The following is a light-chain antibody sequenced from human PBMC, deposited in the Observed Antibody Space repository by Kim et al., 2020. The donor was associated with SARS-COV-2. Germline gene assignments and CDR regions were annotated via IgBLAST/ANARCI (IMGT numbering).Light chain of an antibody. CDR1: STNIRNNY. V-gene: IGLV1-51*01. Sequence: GQKVTSSCSGSSTNIRNNYVSWYQQLPGTAPKLLIYDNNKRPSGIPDRFSGSKSGTSATLGITGLQTGDEADYYCGTWDSSLSAWVFGGGTQLTVL. J-gene: IGLJ3*02. CDR2: DNN. CDR3: GTWDSSLSAWV.